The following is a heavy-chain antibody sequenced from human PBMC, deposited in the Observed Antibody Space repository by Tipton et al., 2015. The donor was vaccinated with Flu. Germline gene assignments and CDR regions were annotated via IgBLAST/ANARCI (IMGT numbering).Heavy chain of an antibody. CDR1: GASISSFY. CDR2: IYYSGST. CDR3: ARDLRWELHAFDL. D-gene: IGHD1-26*01. J-gene: IGHJ3*01. Sequence: TLSLTCTVSGASISSFYWSWIRQPPGKGLEWIGYIYYSGSTNYNPSLNSRVTISVDTSKNQFSLRLSSVTSADTAVYYCARDLRWELHAFDLWGQGTMVTVSS. V-gene: IGHV4-59*01.